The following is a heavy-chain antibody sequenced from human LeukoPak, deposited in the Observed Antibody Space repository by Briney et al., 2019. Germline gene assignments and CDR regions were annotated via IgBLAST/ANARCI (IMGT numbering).Heavy chain of an antibody. D-gene: IGHD2-2*01. Sequence: GASVNVSCKASGYTFSDYYIHWVRQAPGQGLEWMGGIIPIFGTANYAQKFQGRVTITADESTSTAYMELSSLRSEDTAVYYCARGSGRVVPAADYYYYYYMDVWGKGTTVTVSS. CDR1: GYTFSDYY. J-gene: IGHJ6*03. CDR3: ARGSGRVVPAADYYYYYYMDV. V-gene: IGHV1-69*13. CDR2: IIPIFGTA.